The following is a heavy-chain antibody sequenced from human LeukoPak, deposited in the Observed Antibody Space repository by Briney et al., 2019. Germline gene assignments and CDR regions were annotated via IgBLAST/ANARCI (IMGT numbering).Heavy chain of an antibody. CDR1: GFTFDDYG. J-gene: IGHJ4*02. D-gene: IGHD6-19*01. Sequence: GGSLRLSCAASGFTFDDYGMSWVRQAPGQGLEWVSTISASGGSTYYADSVKGRFTISRDNSKNTLYLQMNSLRAEDTAVYYCAKGLWYSSGWCYDYWGQGTLVTVSS. V-gene: IGHV3-23*01. CDR2: ISASGGST. CDR3: AKGLWYSSGWCYDY.